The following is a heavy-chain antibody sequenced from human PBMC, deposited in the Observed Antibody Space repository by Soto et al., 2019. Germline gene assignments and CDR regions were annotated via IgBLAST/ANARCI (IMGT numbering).Heavy chain of an antibody. CDR3: ARDRGHSYGLPSYYYYGMDV. V-gene: IGHV3-30*01. D-gene: IGHD5-18*01. Sequence: DSVKGRFTISRDSAQNTLYLQMNSLRPEDTALYYCARDRGHSYGLPSYYYYGMDVWGQGTTVTDSS. J-gene: IGHJ6*02.